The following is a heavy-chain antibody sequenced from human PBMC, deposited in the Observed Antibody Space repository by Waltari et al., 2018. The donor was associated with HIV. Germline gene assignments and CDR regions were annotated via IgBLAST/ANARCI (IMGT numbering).Heavy chain of an antibody. J-gene: IGHJ6*01. CDR2: VNHVGRT. Sequence: QVHLEQWGTGLLRPSETLSLTCAVYGGSSSGYFWSWILQSPGRGLEWIGEVNHVGRTNYSPSLKGRVTVSVDTSKNQFSLTMRSVTAADTAVYYCARDSAPGLAVDDDDGEFFYYGLDVWGQGTTVTVSS. CDR3: ARDSAPGLAVDDDDGEFFYYGLDV. V-gene: IGHV4-34*01. D-gene: IGHD6-19*01. CDR1: GGSSSGYF.